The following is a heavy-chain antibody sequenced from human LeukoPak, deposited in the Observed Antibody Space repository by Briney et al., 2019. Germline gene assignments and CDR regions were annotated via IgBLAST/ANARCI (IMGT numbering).Heavy chain of an antibody. J-gene: IGHJ6*04. CDR1: GYSFTSYW. V-gene: IGHV5-51*01. CDR2: IYPGDSDT. Sequence: GESLKISCKGSGYSFTSYWIGWVRQMPGKGLEWMGIIYPGDSDTRYSPSFQGQVTISADKSISTAYLQWSSLKASDTAMYYCARHGSSSWYGEVDYYYGMDVWGKGTTVTVSP. CDR3: ARHGSSSWYGEVDYYYGMDV. D-gene: IGHD6-13*01.